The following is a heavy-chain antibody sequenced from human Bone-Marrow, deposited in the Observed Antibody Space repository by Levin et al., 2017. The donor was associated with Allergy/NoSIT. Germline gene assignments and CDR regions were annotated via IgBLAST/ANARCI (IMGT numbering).Heavy chain of an antibody. CDR2: INYSGNT. Sequence: SQTLSLTCIVSDVSISNYYWGWIRQSPGKGLEWIGSINYSGNTYYNPSLKSRVTLSVDTSKSQFSLKVSSVTAADTAVYYCARHPWDGYSALEYWGQGTLVSVSS. CDR1: DVSISNYY. V-gene: IGHV4-39*01. CDR3: ARHPWDGYSALEY. J-gene: IGHJ4*02. D-gene: IGHD5-24*01.